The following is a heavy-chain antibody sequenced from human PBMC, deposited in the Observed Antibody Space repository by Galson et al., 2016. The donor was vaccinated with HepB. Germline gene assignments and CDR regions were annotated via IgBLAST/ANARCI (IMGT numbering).Heavy chain of an antibody. Sequence: SLRLSCAASGFTFSDFSMIWVRQAPGKGLEWVSSMSSTGVYTYYADSLKGRFTISRDNAENSLYLQMDSLRAEDTAVYYCTRAGLGSCHSDAWGQGTLVTVSS. CDR1: GFTFSDFS. J-gene: IGHJ5*02. D-gene: IGHD6-19*01. CDR3: TRAGLGSCHSDA. CDR2: MSSTGVYT. V-gene: IGHV3-21*01.